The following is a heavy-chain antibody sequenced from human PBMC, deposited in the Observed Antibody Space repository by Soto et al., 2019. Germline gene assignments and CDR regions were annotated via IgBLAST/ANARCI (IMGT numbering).Heavy chain of an antibody. CDR3: ARDLEVAAAGDYGMDV. D-gene: IGHD6-13*01. V-gene: IGHV1-69*01. CDR2: IIPIFGTA. J-gene: IGHJ6*02. Sequence: QVQLVQSGAEVKKPGSSVKVSCKASGGTFSSYAIRWVRQAPGQGLEWMGGIIPIFGTANYAQKFQGRVTITADESTSTAYMELSSLRSEDTAVYYCARDLEVAAAGDYGMDVWGQGTTVTVSS. CDR1: GGTFSSYA.